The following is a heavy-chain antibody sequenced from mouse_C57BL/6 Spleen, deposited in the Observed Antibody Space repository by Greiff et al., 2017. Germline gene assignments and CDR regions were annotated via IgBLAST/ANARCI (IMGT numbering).Heavy chain of an antibody. CDR1: GYTFTSYW. CDR3: ARGDDYGFAY. D-gene: IGHD2-4*01. V-gene: IGHV1-53*01. J-gene: IGHJ3*01. Sequence: QVQLQQPGTELVKPGASVKLSCKASGYTFTSYWMHWVKQRPGQGLEWIGNINPSNGGTNYNEKFKRQATMNVDQSSSTAYMQLSSLTSEDSAVYYCARGDDYGFAYWGQGTLVTVSA. CDR2: INPSNGGT.